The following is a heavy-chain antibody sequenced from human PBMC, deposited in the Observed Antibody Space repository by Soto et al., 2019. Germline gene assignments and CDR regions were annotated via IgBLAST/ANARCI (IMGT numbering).Heavy chain of an antibody. Sequence: ASVKVSCKASGYTFAGYYMHWVRQAPGQGLEWMGWINPNSGGTNYAQKFQGRVTMTRDTSISTAYMELSRLRSDDTAVYYCARDSAYCSSTSCPEPASYHYYGMDVWGQGTTVTVSS. CDR1: GYTFAGYY. V-gene: IGHV1-2*02. D-gene: IGHD2-2*01. CDR3: ARDSAYCSSTSCPEPASYHYYGMDV. CDR2: INPNSGGT. J-gene: IGHJ6*02.